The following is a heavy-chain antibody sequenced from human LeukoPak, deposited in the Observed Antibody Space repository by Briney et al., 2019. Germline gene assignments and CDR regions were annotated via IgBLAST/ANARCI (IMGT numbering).Heavy chain of an antibody. V-gene: IGHV4-39*01. J-gene: IGHJ5*02. CDR2: MPYDENVSDNEIP. CDR1: GDSIRNSGWS. Sequence: SETLSLTCIVSGDSIRNSGWSWGWIRQPPGKGLEWIGTMPYDENVSDNEIPSYNPSLKRRVTISADTSKNQLSLKEKSVTAADTASYYCARLTLTGVGGRGWFDAWGQGTLVIVSS. CDR3: ARLTLTGVGGRGWFDA. D-gene: IGHD3-3*01.